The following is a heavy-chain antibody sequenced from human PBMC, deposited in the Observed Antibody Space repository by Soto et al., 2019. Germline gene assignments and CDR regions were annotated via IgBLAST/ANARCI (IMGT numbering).Heavy chain of an antibody. CDR1: RFTFSSYW. V-gene: IGHV3-7*01. CDR2: IKQDGSEK. CDR3: ARFSSSPRVYYYYGMDV. Sequence: EVQLVESGGGLVQPGGSLRLSCAASRFTFSSYWMSWVRQAPGKGLEWVANIKQDGSEKYYVDSVKGRFTISRDNAKNSLYLQMNSLRAEDTAVYYCARFSSSPRVYYYYGMDVWGQGTTVTVSS. D-gene: IGHD6-13*01. J-gene: IGHJ6*02.